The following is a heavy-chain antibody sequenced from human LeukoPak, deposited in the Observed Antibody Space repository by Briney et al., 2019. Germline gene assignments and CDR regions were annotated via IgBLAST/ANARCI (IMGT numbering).Heavy chain of an antibody. D-gene: IGHD4-17*01. J-gene: IGHJ4*02. CDR3: AKMGTMTTQSTHLDY. CDR2: ISGSDGST. Sequence: GGSLRPSCAASGFIFSNYAMTWVRQAPGKGLEWVSTISGSDGSTYYADSVKGRFTIFRDDSKNTLYLQMNSLRADDTAVYYCAKMGTMTTQSTHLDYWGQGTLVTVSS. CDR1: GFIFSNYA. V-gene: IGHV3-23*01.